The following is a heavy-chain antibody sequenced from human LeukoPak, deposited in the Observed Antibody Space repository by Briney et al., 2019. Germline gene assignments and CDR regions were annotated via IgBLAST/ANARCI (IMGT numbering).Heavy chain of an antibody. CDR2: IYYSGST. Sequence: PSETLSLTCTVSGGSISSYYWSWIRQPPGKGLEWIGYIYYSGSTNYNPSLKSRVTISVDTSKNQFSLKLSSVTAADTAVYYCVQMGAGSSGWYGMDVWGQGTTVTVSS. V-gene: IGHV4-59*01. CDR3: VQMGAGSSGWYGMDV. CDR1: GGSISSYY. J-gene: IGHJ6*02. D-gene: IGHD6-19*01.